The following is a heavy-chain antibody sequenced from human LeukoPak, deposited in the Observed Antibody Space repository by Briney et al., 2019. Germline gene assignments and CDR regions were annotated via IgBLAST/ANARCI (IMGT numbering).Heavy chain of an antibody. V-gene: IGHV4-61*02. CDR3: ARAGRYYYYYGMDV. J-gene: IGHJ6*02. Sequence: TLSLTCTVSGGSISSGSYYWSWIRQPAGKALEWIGRIYTSGSTNYNPSLKSRVTISVDTSKNQFSLKLSSVTAADTAVYYCARAGRYYYYYGMDVWGQGTTVTVSS. CDR1: GGSISSGSYY. CDR2: IYTSGST.